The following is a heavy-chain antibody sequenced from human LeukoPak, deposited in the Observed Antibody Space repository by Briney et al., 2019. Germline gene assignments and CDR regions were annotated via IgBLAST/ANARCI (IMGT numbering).Heavy chain of an antibody. D-gene: IGHD3-10*01. Sequence: SETLSLTCTVSGGSISSYYWSWIRQPPGKGLEWIGYIYYSGSTNYNPSLKSRVTISVDTSKNQFSLKLSSVTAADTAVYYCARLARSYYYGSGSLDYWGQGTLVTVSS. V-gene: IGHV4-59*08. CDR3: ARLARSYYYGSGSLDY. J-gene: IGHJ4*02. CDR2: IYYSGST. CDR1: GGSISSYY.